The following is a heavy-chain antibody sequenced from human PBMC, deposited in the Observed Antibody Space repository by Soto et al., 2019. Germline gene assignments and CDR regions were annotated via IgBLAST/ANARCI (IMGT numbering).Heavy chain of an antibody. V-gene: IGHV3-15*01. CDR3: TTDPLQIFGVVIIDNWFDP. J-gene: IGHJ5*02. CDR2: IKSKTDGGTT. Sequence: GGSLRLSCAASGFTFSNAWMSWVRQAPGKGLEWVGRIKSKTDGGTTDYAAPVKGRFTISRDDSKNTLYLQMNSLKTEDTAVYYCTTDPLQIFGVVIIDNWFDPWGQGTLVTVSS. CDR1: GFTFSNAW. D-gene: IGHD3-3*01.